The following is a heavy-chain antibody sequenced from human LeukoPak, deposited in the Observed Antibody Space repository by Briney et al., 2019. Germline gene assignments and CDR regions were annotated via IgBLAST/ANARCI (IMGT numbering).Heavy chain of an antibody. CDR1: GGSFSGYY. D-gene: IGHD2-15*01. CDR2: IYYSGYT. Sequence: SETLSLTCAVYGGSFSGYYWGWIRQPPGKGLEWIGSIYYSGYTYYNPSLKSRVTISVDTSKNQFSLKLSSVTAAGTAVYYCARHCSGGNCYSSLDYWGQGTLVTVSS. V-gene: IGHV4-39*01. J-gene: IGHJ4*02. CDR3: ARHCSGGNCYSSLDY.